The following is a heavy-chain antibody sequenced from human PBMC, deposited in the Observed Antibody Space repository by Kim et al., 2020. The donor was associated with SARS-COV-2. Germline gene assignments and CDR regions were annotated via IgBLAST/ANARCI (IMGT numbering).Heavy chain of an antibody. D-gene: IGHD1-26*01. J-gene: IGHJ6*02. CDR3: ASQSGDYYYGMDV. V-gene: IGHV4-39*01. Sequence: YNPSLKSRVTISVDTSKNQFSLKLSYVTATDTAVYYCASQSGDYYYGMDVWGQGTTVTVSS.